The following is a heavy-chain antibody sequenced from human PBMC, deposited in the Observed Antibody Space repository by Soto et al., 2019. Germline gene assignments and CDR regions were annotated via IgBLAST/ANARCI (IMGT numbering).Heavy chain of an antibody. Sequence: GGSLRLSCAASGFTFSSYAMSWVRQAPGKGLEWVSAISGSGGSTYYADSVKGRFTISRDNSKNTLYLQMNSLRAEDTAVYYCAKWVVAALYYYYGMDVWGQGTTVTVSS. CDR3: AKWVVAALYYYYGMDV. J-gene: IGHJ6*02. V-gene: IGHV3-23*01. CDR1: GFTFSSYA. CDR2: ISGSGGST. D-gene: IGHD2-15*01.